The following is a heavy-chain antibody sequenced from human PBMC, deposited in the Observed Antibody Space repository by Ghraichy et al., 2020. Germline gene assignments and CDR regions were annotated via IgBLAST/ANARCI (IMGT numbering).Heavy chain of an antibody. D-gene: IGHD2-8*01. CDR2: INPNSGGT. Sequence: ASVKVSCKASGYTFTGYYMHWVRQAPGQGLEWMGWINPNSGGTNYAQKFQGRVTMTRDTSISAAYMELSRLRSDDTAVYYCARQSYCTNGVCYNWFDPWGQGTLVTVSS. V-gene: IGHV1-2*02. CDR3: ARQSYCTNGVCYNWFDP. J-gene: IGHJ5*02. CDR1: GYTFTGYY.